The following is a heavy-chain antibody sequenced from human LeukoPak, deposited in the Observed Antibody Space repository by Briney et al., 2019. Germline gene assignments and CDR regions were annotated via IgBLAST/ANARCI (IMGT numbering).Heavy chain of an antibody. J-gene: IGHJ4*02. D-gene: IGHD6-19*01. Sequence: GGSLRLSCAASGFTFSSYAMHWVRQAPGKGLEWVAVISYDGSDKYNADFVKGRFTISRDNSKNTLYLQMSSLRTEDTAVYYCATTLGSGWKFDYWGQGTLVTVSS. V-gene: IGHV3-30*14. CDR1: GFTFSSYA. CDR3: ATTLGSGWKFDY. CDR2: ISYDGSDK.